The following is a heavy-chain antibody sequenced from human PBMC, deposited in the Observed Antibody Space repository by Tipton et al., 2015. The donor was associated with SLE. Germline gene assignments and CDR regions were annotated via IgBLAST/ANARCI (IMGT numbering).Heavy chain of an antibody. CDR2: LNTDGSTT. J-gene: IGHJ4*02. V-gene: IGHV3-74*01. D-gene: IGHD3-16*02. CDR1: GFTFSHYW. CDR3: ARESRPYRSGGQDY. Sequence: SLRLSCAASGFTFSHYWMHWVRQAPGKGLVWVSRLNTDGSTTHYADSVKGRFIISRDNAKTTLHLLLNNLRVEDTAVYYCARESRPYRSGGQDYGGQGTLVTVSS.